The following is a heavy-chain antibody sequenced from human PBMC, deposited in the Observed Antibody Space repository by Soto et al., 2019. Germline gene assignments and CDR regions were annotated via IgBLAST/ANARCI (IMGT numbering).Heavy chain of an antibody. CDR3: ARDLAVAGTPPGSDY. D-gene: IGHD6-19*01. CDR1: GFTFSSYG. V-gene: IGHV3-33*01. CDR2: IWYDGSNK. J-gene: IGHJ4*02. Sequence: QVQLVESGGGVVQPGRSLRLSCAASGFTFSSYGMHWVRQAPGKGLEWVAVIWYDGSNKYYADSVKGRFTISRDNSKNTLDLQMNSLRAEDTAVYYCARDLAVAGTPPGSDYWGQGTLVTVSS.